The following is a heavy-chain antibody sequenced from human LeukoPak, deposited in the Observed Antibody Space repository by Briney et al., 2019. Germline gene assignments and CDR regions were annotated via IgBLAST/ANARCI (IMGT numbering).Heavy chain of an antibody. J-gene: IGHJ4*02. CDR1: GYSFTSYW. D-gene: IGHD1-26*01. CDR3: ARQGRGSYRRDFDY. Sequence: GESLKISCKGSGYSFTSYWIGWVRQMPGKGLEWMGRIDPSDSHINYSPSFQGHVIISVDKSIGTAYLQWSSLRASDTAMYYCARQGRGSYRRDFDYWGQGTLVTVSS. CDR2: IDPSDSHI. V-gene: IGHV5-10-1*01.